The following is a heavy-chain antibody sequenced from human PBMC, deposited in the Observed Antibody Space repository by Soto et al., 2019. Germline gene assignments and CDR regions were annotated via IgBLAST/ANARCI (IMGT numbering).Heavy chain of an antibody. CDR2: ISSSSSYT. V-gene: IGHV3-11*06. CDR3: ASLDSSGYHSV. Sequence: GGSLRLSCAASGFTFSDYYMSWIRQAPGKGLEWVSYISSSSSYTNYADSVKGRFTISRDNAKNSLYLQMNSLRAEDTAVYYCASLDSSGYHSVWGQGTLVTVSS. D-gene: IGHD3-22*01. J-gene: IGHJ4*02. CDR1: GFTFSDYY.